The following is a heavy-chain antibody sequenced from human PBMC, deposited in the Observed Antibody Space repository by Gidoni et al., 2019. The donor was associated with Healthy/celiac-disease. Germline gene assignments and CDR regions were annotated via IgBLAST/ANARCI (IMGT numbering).Heavy chain of an antibody. CDR2: MNPNSGNT. Sequence: QVQLVQSGAEVKKPGASVKVSCKASGYTFTSYDINWVRQATGQGLEWMGWMNPNSGNTGYAQKFQGRVTMTRNTSISTAYMELSSLRSEDTAVYYCARGPHYDFWSGLLQTSYYYYGMDVWGQGTTVTVSS. CDR3: ARGPHYDFWSGLLQTSYYYYGMDV. V-gene: IGHV1-8*01. D-gene: IGHD3-3*01. J-gene: IGHJ6*02. CDR1: GYTFTSYD.